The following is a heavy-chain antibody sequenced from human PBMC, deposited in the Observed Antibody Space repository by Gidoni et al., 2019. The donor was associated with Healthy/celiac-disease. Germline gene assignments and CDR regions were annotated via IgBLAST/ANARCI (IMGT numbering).Heavy chain of an antibody. V-gene: IGHV3-23*01. D-gene: IGHD2-15*01. CDR1: RFALSSYA. J-gene: IGHJ4*02. Sequence: EVELFESGGGVVQPGGGLGVPCAAPRFALSSYAMSWVRQAPGKGLEWVSAISGSGGSTYYADSVKGRFTISRDNSKNTLYLQMNSLRAEDTAVYYCANVHGRYPTRWVDYWGQGTLVTVSS. CDR3: ANVHGRYPTRWVDY. CDR2: ISGSGGST.